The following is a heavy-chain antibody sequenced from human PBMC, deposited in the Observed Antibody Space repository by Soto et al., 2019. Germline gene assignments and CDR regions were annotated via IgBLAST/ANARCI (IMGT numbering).Heavy chain of an antibody. J-gene: IGHJ4*02. D-gene: IGHD2-21*01. CDR3: AREGGETYTSDY. CDR1: GGSFSSGTYC. Sequence: QVQLQESGPGLVKPSQTLSLTCTVSGGSFSSGTYCWSWIRQHPGKGLEWIGYNCNSGDTYYNPSLKSRVTISADTSKNQFSLKMSSVTAADTAVYYCAREGGETYTSDYWGQGTLVTVSS. CDR2: NCNSGDT. V-gene: IGHV4-31*03.